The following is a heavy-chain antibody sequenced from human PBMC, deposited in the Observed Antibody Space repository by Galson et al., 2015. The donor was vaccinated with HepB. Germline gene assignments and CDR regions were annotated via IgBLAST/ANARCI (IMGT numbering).Heavy chain of an antibody. J-gene: IGHJ3*02. Sequence: SLRLSCAASGFTFSSYAMSWVRQAPGKGLEWVSAISGSGGSTYYADSVKGRFTISRDNSKNTLYLQMNSLRAEDTAVYYCANQWELGGAFDIWGQGTMVTVSS. CDR3: ANQWELGGAFDI. V-gene: IGHV3-23*01. CDR2: ISGSGGST. D-gene: IGHD1-26*01. CDR1: GFTFSSYA.